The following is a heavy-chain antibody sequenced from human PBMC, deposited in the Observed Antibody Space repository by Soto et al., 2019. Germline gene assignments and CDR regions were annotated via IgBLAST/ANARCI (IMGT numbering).Heavy chain of an antibody. Sequence: EVQLVESGGGLVQPGGSLRLSCAASGFTFSSYSMNWVRQAPGKGLEWVSYISSSSTIYYADSVKGRFTISRDNAKNSLYLQMNSLRAEDTAVYYCARASYSGSYRFDYWGQGTLVTVSS. CDR2: ISSSSTI. D-gene: IGHD1-26*01. V-gene: IGHV3-48*01. CDR1: GFTFSSYS. J-gene: IGHJ4*02. CDR3: ARASYSGSYRFDY.